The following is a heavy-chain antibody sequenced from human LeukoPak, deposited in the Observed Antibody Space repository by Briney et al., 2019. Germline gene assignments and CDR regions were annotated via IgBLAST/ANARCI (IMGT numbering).Heavy chain of an antibody. Sequence: RAGGSLRLSCAASGFTFSSYSMNWVRQAPGEGLEWVSSISSSSSYIYYADSVKGRFTISRDNAKNSLYLQMNSLRAEDTAVYYCARAHYGDYALGAFDIWGQGTMVTVSS. V-gene: IGHV3-21*01. D-gene: IGHD4-17*01. CDR3: ARAHYGDYALGAFDI. CDR1: GFTFSSYS. J-gene: IGHJ3*02. CDR2: ISSSSSYI.